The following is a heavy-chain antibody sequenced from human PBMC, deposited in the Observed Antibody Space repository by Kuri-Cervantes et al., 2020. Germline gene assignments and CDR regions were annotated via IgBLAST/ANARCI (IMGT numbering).Heavy chain of an antibody. V-gene: IGHV6-1*01. Sequence: SQTLSLTCAISGDSVSSNSAAWNWIRQSPSRGLEWLGRTYYRSKWYNDYAVSVKSRITINPDTSKNQFSLNLDSVTAADTAVYYCARGAGDSRGTDFDYWGQGTLVTVSS. D-gene: IGHD3-22*01. CDR2: TYYRSKWYN. CDR3: ARGAGDSRGTDFDY. CDR1: GDSVSSNSAA. J-gene: IGHJ4*02.